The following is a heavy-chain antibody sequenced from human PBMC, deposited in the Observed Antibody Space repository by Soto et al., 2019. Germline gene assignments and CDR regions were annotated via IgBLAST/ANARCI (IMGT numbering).Heavy chain of an antibody. CDR1: GVSISSPNHN. CDR3: TTVGDASKTGY. V-gene: IGHV4-31*03. CDR2: IPYSGTT. J-gene: IGHJ4*02. D-gene: IGHD1-1*01. Sequence: QVQLQESGPGLVEPSQTLSLTCTVSGVSISSPNHNCSWIRQYPGKGLKWIGFIPYSGTTYYNPSLKSRVAISVDTSRNDFSLRLSSVTAADTAVYYCTTVGDASKTGYWGQGTLVTVSS.